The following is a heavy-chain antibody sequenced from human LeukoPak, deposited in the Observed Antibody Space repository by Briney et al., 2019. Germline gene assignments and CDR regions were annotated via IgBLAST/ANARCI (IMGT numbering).Heavy chain of an antibody. CDR1: GFTFGDYA. CDR2: ISSSSSYI. D-gene: IGHD4-11*01. Sequence: GGSLRLSCTASGFTFGDYAMSWFRQAPGKGLEWVSSISSSSSYIYYADSVKGRFTISRDNAKNSLYLQMNSLRAEDTAVYYCARGVGRLDYPEDYFDYWGQGTLVTVSS. CDR3: ARGVGRLDYPEDYFDY. J-gene: IGHJ4*02. V-gene: IGHV3-21*01.